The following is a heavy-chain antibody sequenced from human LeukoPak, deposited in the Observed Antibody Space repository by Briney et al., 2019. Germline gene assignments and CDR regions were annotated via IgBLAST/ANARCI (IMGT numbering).Heavy chain of an antibody. V-gene: IGHV3-21*04. CDR3: VRCYDRSGRVNWFDP. Sequence: GGSLRLSRAASGFTFSSYSMNWVRQAPGQGLEWVSSISSSSSYTYYAHTVQGRFTITRDTSNNTLYLQMSSLRSEDTAVYYCVRCYDRSGRVNWFDPWGQGTLVTVSS. CDR2: ISSSSSYT. CDR1: GFTFSSYS. J-gene: IGHJ5*02. D-gene: IGHD3-22*01.